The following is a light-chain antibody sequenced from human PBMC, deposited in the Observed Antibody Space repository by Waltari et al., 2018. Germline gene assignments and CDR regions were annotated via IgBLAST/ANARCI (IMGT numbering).Light chain of an antibody. J-gene: IGLJ1*01. CDR1: SRRTYY. CDR2: GKD. V-gene: IGLV3-19*01. CDR3: HCRDSNTDRLGV. Sequence: SSELTQDPPVSVALGQTVRITCQGESRRTYYASWYQQKPGQAPVLVFYGKDNRPSGISDRFSGSNSGNTASLTITGAQAEDEADYYCHCRDSNTDRLGVFGAGTKVTVL.